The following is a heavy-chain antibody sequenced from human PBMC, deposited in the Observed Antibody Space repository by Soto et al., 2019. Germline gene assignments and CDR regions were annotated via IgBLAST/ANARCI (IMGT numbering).Heavy chain of an antibody. CDR3: AKDQGSGSYLKARRFDY. D-gene: IGHD1-26*01. CDR2: ISYDGSNK. CDR1: GFTFSSYG. J-gene: IGHJ4*02. Sequence: GGSLRLSCAASGFTFSSYGMHWVRQAPGKGLEWVAVISYDGSNKYYADSVKGRFTISRDNSKNTLYLQMNSLRAEDTAVYYCAKDQGSGSYLKARRFDYWGQGTLVTVSS. V-gene: IGHV3-30*18.